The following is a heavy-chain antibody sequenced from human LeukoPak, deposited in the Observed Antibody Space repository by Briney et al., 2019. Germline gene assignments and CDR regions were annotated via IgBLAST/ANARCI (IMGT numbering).Heavy chain of an antibody. CDR3: ARDSIAAAGPALFDY. CDR1: GFTFSSYS. V-gene: IGHV3-21*01. J-gene: IGHJ4*02. CDR2: ISSSSSYI. D-gene: IGHD6-13*01. Sequence: GGSLRLSCAASGFTFSSYSMNWVRQAPGKGLELVSSISSSSSYIYYADSVKGRFTISRDNAKNSLYLQMNSLRAVDTAVYYCARDSIAAAGPALFDYWGQGTLVTVSS.